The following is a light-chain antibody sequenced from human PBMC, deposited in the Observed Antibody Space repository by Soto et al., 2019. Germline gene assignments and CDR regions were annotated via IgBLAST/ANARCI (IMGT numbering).Light chain of an antibody. CDR2: TTN. Sequence: VVTQEPSLTVSPGGTVTLTCASSTGAVTSGNYPSWFQQRPGQAPRTLIYTTNSKHSWTPARFSGSLLGDKAALTLSGVQPEDEADYYCLLYYGGAQLVFGGGNKLTVL. CDR1: TGAVTSGNY. V-gene: IGLV7-43*01. CDR3: LLYYGGAQLV. J-gene: IGLJ3*02.